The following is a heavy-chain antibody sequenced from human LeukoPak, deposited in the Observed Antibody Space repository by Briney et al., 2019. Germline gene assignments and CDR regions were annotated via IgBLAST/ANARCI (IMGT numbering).Heavy chain of an antibody. CDR3: ARGYYYFDY. J-gene: IGHJ4*02. D-gene: IGHD3-10*01. V-gene: IGHV4-39*07. CDR1: GGSISSSSYY. Sequence: DPSETLSLTCTVSGGSISSSSYYWGWIRQPPGKGLEWIGSIYYSGSTYYNPSLKSRITISVDTSKNQFSLKLSSVTAADTAVYYCARGYYYFDYWGQGTLVTVSS. CDR2: IYYSGST.